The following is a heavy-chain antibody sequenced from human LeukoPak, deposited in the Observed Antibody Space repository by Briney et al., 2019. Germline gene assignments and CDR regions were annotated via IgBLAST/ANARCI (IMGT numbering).Heavy chain of an antibody. CDR3: ASGGTGARKYYSDPFHY. J-gene: IGHJ4*02. CDR1: GFTFSSYA. CDR2: ISGSGGDT. Sequence: PGGSLTLSCAASGFTFSSYAMSWVRQAPGKGLEWVSSISGSGGDTYYADSVRGRFAISRDNSKNTLYLQMNSLRAEDTAKYYCASGGTGARKYYSDPFHYWGQGTLVTVSS. V-gene: IGHV3-23*01. D-gene: IGHD3-10*01.